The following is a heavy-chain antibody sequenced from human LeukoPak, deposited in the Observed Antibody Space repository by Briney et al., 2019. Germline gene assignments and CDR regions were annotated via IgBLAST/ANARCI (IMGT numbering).Heavy chain of an antibody. Sequence: GASVKVSCKASGYTFSGYYMHWVRQAPGQGLEWMGWINPNSGGTNYAQKFQGRVTMTRDSSISTAYMELSRLRSDDTAVYYCARVFGRGSSGWGGNFDYWGQGTLVTVSS. CDR2: INPNSGGT. J-gene: IGHJ4*02. CDR1: GYTFSGYY. D-gene: IGHD6-19*01. CDR3: ARVFGRGSSGWGGNFDY. V-gene: IGHV1-2*02.